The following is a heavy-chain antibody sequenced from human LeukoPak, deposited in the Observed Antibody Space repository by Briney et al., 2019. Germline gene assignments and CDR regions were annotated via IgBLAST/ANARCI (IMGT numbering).Heavy chain of an antibody. D-gene: IGHD3-3*01. V-gene: IGHV4-61*01. CDR1: GGSVGSGSYY. J-gene: IGHJ4*02. CDR2: IFFSGST. Sequence: SETLSLTCTVSGGSVGSGSYYWSRIRQPPGKGLEWIGYIFFSGSTNYNPSLKSRVTISVDTSKNQFSLKLSSVTAADTAVYYRARSPRAGGYYAPRIFDYWGQGSLVTVSS. CDR3: ARSPRAGGYYAPRIFDY.